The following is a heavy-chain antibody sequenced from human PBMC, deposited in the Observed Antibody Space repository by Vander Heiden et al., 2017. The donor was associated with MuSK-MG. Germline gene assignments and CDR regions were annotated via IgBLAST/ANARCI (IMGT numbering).Heavy chain of an antibody. V-gene: IGHV4-39*01. CDR3: ARHGQWLNYYFDY. J-gene: IGHJ4*02. CDR2: IYYSGST. Sequence: QLQLQESGPGLVKPSETLSLTCTVSGGSISSSSYYRGWIRQHPPKGLEWIGCIYYSGSTYYNPSLKSRVTISVDTSKNQFSLKLSSVTAADTAVYYCARHGQWLNYYFDYWGQGTLVTVSS. D-gene: IGHD5-12*01. CDR1: GGSISSSSYY.